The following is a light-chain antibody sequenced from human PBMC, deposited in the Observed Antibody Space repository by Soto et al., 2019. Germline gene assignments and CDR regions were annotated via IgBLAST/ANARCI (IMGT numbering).Light chain of an antibody. CDR2: DTS. CDR1: QSVSSY. Sequence: EVVLTQSPATLSLSPGDRATLSCRASQSVSSYFAWYQQKPGQAPRLLIYDTSNRATGIPARFTGSGSGTDFTLTITSLEPEDVAVYYCQHRGNWTFGQGTKVEIK. CDR3: QHRGNWT. V-gene: IGKV3-11*01. J-gene: IGKJ1*01.